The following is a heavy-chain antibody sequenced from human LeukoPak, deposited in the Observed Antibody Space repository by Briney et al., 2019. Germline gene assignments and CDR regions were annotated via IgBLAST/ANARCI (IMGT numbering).Heavy chain of an antibody. CDR3: VGRGAGGFVPAAIGQFDY. Sequence: ASVKVSCTVSGYTLTELSMHWVRQAPGKGLEWMRGFDPEDGETIYAQKFQGRVTMTEDTSTDTAYMELSSLRSEDTAVYYCVGRGAGGFVPAAIGQFDYWGQGTLVTVSS. CDR1: GYTLTELS. D-gene: IGHD2-2*02. CDR2: FDPEDGET. V-gene: IGHV1-24*01. J-gene: IGHJ4*02.